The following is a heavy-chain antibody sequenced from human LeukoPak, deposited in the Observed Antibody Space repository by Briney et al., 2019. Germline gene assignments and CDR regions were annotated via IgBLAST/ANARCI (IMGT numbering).Heavy chain of an antibody. V-gene: IGHV3-7*03. CDR1: GFTFSSYW. CDR2: IKQDGSEK. D-gene: IGHD6-13*01. J-gene: IGHJ4*02. Sequence: GGSLRLSCAASGFTFSSYWMSWVRQAPGKGLEWVANIKQDGSEKYYVDSVKGRFTISRDNAKNSLYLQMNSLRAEDTAVYYCAKLAGQQLVFADYWGQGTLVTVSS. CDR3: AKLAGQQLVFADY.